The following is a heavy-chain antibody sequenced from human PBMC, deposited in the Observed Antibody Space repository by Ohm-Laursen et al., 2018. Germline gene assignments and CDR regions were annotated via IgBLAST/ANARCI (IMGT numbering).Heavy chain of an antibody. J-gene: IGHJ4*02. Sequence: SLRLSCSASGFTFSSYSMNWVRQAPGKGLEWVSYISSSSSTKYYADSVKGRFTISRDNANKSLYLQMNSLRAEDTAVYYCARRSITGTTEFDYWGQGTLVTVSS. CDR1: GFTFSSYS. CDR2: ISSSSSTK. CDR3: ARRSITGTTEFDY. D-gene: IGHD1-7*01. V-gene: IGHV3-48*04.